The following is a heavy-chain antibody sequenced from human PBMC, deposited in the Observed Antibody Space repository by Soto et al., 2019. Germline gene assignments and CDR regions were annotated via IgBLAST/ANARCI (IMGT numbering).Heavy chain of an antibody. CDR3: SHGYAQYFES. J-gene: IGHJ4*02. V-gene: IGHV3-15*07. CDR2: IKSKTDGGTT. Sequence: PGGSLRLSCAASGFTFSNAWMNWVRQAPGKGLEWVGRIKSKTDGGTTDYAAPVKGRFSISRNDSRNTLFLQMNSLKTEDTAVYYCSHGYAQYFESWGQGTLVTVSS. D-gene: IGHD5-18*01. CDR1: GFTFSNAW.